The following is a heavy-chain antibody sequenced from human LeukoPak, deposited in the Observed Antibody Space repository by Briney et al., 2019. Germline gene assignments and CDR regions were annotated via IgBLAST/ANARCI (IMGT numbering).Heavy chain of an antibody. D-gene: IGHD6-19*01. V-gene: IGHV4-61*02. Sequence: SETLSLTCTVSGGSISSGSYYWSWIRQPAGKGLEWIGRIYTSGSTNYNPSLKSRVTISVDTSKNQFSLKLSSVTAADTAVYYCARARERQLLVQRTEYYFDYWGQGTLVTVSS. CDR2: IYTSGST. CDR1: GGSISSGSYY. J-gene: IGHJ4*02. CDR3: ARARERQLLVQRTEYYFDY.